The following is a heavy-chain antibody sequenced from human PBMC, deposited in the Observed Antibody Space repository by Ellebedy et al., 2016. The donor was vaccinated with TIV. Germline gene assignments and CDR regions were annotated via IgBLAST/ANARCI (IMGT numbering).Heavy chain of an antibody. D-gene: IGHD2-2*02. Sequence: SETLSLXCTISGGSISSYYWSWIRQPPGKGLEWIGYIYYSGSTNYNPSLKSRVTISVDTSKNQFSLKLSSVTAADTAVYYCARGRGRKTLGPDCSSTSCYTRNYYMDVWGKGTTVTVSS. CDR2: IYYSGST. V-gene: IGHV4-59*12. CDR3: ARGRGRKTLGPDCSSTSCYTRNYYMDV. CDR1: GGSISSYY. J-gene: IGHJ6*03.